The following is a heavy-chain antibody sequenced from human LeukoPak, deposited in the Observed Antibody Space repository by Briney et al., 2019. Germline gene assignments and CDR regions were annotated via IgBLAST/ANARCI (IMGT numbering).Heavy chain of an antibody. CDR1: GGSISSSSYY. V-gene: IGHV4-39*07. CDR2: IYYSGST. Sequence: SETLSLTCTVSGGSISSSSYYWGWIRQPPGKGLEWIGSIYYSGSTYYNPSLKSRVTISVDTSKNQFSLKLSSATAADTAVYYCARTNYDILTGYPTFDYWGQGTLVTVSS. CDR3: ARTNYDILTGYPTFDY. D-gene: IGHD3-9*01. J-gene: IGHJ4*02.